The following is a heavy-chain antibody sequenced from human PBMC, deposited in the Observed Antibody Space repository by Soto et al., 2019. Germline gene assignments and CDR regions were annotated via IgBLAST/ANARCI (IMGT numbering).Heavy chain of an antibody. D-gene: IGHD3-9*01. V-gene: IGHV3-21*02. J-gene: IGHJ6*03. CDR3: VRDLGRYFRSGYMDL. CDR1: GFAFNTYS. Sequence: EVQLVESGGGLVKPGGSLRLSCTASGFAFNTYSMNWVRQAPGKGLEWVSSIDEDSTYIYYADSLRGRITISRDNAKDSLCLQLNSLRPDDTAVYYCVRDLGRYFRSGYMDLWGDGATVTVSS. CDR2: IDEDSTYI.